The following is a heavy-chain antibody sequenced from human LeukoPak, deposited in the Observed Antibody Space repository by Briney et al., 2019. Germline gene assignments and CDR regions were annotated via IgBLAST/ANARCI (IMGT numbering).Heavy chain of an antibody. Sequence: GGSLRLSCVASGFTFRRYAMNWVRQAPGKGLEWVSGISESGVGTNYADSVKGRFTTSRDNSKNTLYLQMNSLRGEDTAVYYCAKVRVGATIDDWGQGTLVTVSS. CDR3: AKVRVGATIDD. CDR1: GFTFRRYA. D-gene: IGHD1-26*01. V-gene: IGHV3-23*01. CDR2: ISESGVGT. J-gene: IGHJ4*02.